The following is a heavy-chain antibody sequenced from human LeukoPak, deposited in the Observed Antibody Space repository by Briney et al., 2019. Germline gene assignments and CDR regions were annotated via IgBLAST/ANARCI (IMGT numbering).Heavy chain of an antibody. D-gene: IGHD3-10*01. V-gene: IGHV1-18*01. Sequence: GASVKVSCKASGYTFTSYGISWVRQAPGQGLEWMGWISGYNGNTNYAQKFQGRVTMTTDTSTSTAYMELRSLRSDDTGVYYCARHTGSGSYYNRFINWFDPWGQGTLVTVSS. CDR1: GYTFTSYG. CDR2: ISGYNGNT. J-gene: IGHJ5*02. CDR3: ARHTGSGSYYNRFINWFDP.